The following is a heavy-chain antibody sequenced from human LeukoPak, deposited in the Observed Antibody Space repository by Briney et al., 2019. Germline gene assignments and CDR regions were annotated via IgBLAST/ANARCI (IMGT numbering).Heavy chain of an antibody. Sequence: PSETLSPTCAVSGGSFSGYYWYWIRQPPGKGLEWIGEIYNPSLKSRPTLSVDTSKNQFSLKLTSVTAADTAVYYCARGRTYYYDTSGYYPSIYYGMDVWGQGTTVIVSS. J-gene: IGHJ6*02. V-gene: IGHV4-34*01. CDR3: ARGRTYYYDTSGYYPSIYYGMDV. CDR1: GGSFSGYY. CDR2: I. D-gene: IGHD3-22*01.